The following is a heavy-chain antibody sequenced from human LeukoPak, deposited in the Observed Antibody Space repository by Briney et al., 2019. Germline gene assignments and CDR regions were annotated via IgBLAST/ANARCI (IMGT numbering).Heavy chain of an antibody. CDR2: IYYSGST. D-gene: IGHD2-21*02. CDR1: GGSTSSSSYY. V-gene: IGHV4-39*01. CDR3: ARSYCGGDCYPAPGSFDI. J-gene: IGHJ3*02. Sequence: PSETLSLTCTVSGGSTSSSSYYWGWIRQPPGKGLEWIGSIYYSGSTYYNPSLKSRVTISVDTSKNQFSLKLSSVTAADTAVYYCARSYCGGDCYPAPGSFDIWGQGTMVTVSS.